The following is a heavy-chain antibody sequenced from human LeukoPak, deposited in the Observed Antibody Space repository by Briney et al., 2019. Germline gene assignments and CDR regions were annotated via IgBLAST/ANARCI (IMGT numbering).Heavy chain of an antibody. CDR1: GFTVSSNY. CDR2: IYSGGST. D-gene: IGHD5-18*01. CDR3: ARAPQYSYGYGLFDY. V-gene: IGHV3-66*01. J-gene: IGHJ4*02. Sequence: QPGGSLRLSCAASGFTVSSNYMSWVRQAPGKGLEWASVIYSGGSTYYADSVKGRFTISRDNSKNTLYLQMNSLRAEDTAVYYCARAPQYSYGYGLFDYWGQGTLVTVSS.